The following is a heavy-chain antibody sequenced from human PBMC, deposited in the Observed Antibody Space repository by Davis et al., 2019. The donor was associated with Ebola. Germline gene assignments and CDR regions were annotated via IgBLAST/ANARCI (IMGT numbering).Heavy chain of an antibody. D-gene: IGHD3-10*01. Sequence: GGSLRLSCAASGFTFDDYVMHWVRHTPGKGLEWVSGICWHSGSIGYADSVKGRFTISRDNAKNSLYLQMNSLRAEDTALYYCAKEAIMVQGFDYWGQGTLVTVSS. CDR2: ICWHSGSI. V-gene: IGHV3-9*01. J-gene: IGHJ4*02. CDR1: GFTFDDYV. CDR3: AKEAIMVQGFDY.